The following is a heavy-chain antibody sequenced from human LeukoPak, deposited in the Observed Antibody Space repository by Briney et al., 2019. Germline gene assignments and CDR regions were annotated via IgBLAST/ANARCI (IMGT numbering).Heavy chain of an antibody. J-gene: IGHJ6*02. CDR2: INPNSGGT. Sequence: ASVKVSCKASGYTFTGYYMHWVRQAPGQGLEWMGWINPNSGGTNYAQKFQGRVTMTRDTSISTAYMELSSLRSEDTAVYYCARGGWSESSGWSAPKTTYYYYYGMDVWGQGTTVTVSS. CDR3: ARGGWSESSGWSAPKTTYYYYYGMDV. V-gene: IGHV1-2*02. CDR1: GYTFTGYY. D-gene: IGHD6-19*01.